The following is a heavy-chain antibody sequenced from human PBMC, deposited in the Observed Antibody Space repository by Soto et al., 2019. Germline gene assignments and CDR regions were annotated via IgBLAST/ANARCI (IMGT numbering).Heavy chain of an antibody. V-gene: IGHV1-69*13. D-gene: IGHD2-21*02. CDR3: ATSGAHIVVVTGVRGWFAP. J-gene: IGHJ5*02. Sequence: ASVKVSCKASGGTFSSYAISWVRQAPGQGLEWMGGIIPIFGTANYAQKFQGRVTITADESTSTAYMELSSLRSEDTAVYYCATSGAHIVVVTGVRGWFAPWGQGTLATVSS. CDR1: GGTFSSYA. CDR2: IIPIFGTA.